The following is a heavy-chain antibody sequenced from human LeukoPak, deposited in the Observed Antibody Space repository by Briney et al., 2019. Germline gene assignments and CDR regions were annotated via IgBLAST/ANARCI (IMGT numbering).Heavy chain of an antibody. CDR1: GYTFTGYY. Sequence: ASVKVSCKASGYTFTGYYLHWVRQAPGQGPEWMGWINPNSGGTKYAQKFQGRVTMTRDTSISTAYMELSSLTSDDTAMYYCARGGGTIAGTGIPFDYWGQGTLVTVSS. CDR2: INPNSGGT. J-gene: IGHJ4*02. D-gene: IGHD6-13*01. V-gene: IGHV1-2*02. CDR3: ARGGGTIAGTGIPFDY.